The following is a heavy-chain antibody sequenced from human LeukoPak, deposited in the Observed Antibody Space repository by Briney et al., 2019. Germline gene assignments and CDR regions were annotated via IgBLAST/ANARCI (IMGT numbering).Heavy chain of an antibody. CDR2: INWNGGST. CDR1: GFTFDNYG. Sequence: GGSLRLSCAASGFTFDNYGMSWFRQAPGKGLEWVSGINWNGGSTGYADSVKGRFTISRDNAKNSLYLQMNSLRAEDTALYYCARIDTYYYDSSGYYSAFDIWGQGTIVTVSS. D-gene: IGHD3-22*01. V-gene: IGHV3-20*04. J-gene: IGHJ3*02. CDR3: ARIDTYYYDSSGYYSAFDI.